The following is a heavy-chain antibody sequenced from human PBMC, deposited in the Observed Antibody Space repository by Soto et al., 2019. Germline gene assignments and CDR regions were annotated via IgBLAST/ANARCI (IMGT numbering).Heavy chain of an antibody. J-gene: IGHJ6*02. CDR2: MNPNSGNT. CDR3: ARGGPYYDFWSGYWGHYYGMDV. Sequence: ASVKVSCKASGYTFTSYDINWVRQATGQGLEWMGWMNPNSGNTGYAQKFQGRVTMTRNTSISTAYMELSSLRSEDTAVYYCARGGPYYDFWSGYWGHYYGMDVWGQGTTVTAP. D-gene: IGHD3-3*01. CDR1: GYTFTSYD. V-gene: IGHV1-8*01.